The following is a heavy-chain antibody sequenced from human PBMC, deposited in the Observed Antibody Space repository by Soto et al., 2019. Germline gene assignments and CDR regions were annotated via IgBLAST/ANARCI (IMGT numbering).Heavy chain of an antibody. Sequence: GGSLRLSCAASGFTFSSYAMHWVRQAPGKGLEWVAVISYDGSNKYYADSVKGRFTISRDNSKNTLYLQMNSLRAEDTAVYYCARPWLYYDSSGDYYYYYGMDVWGQGTTVTVSS. CDR1: GFTFSSYA. J-gene: IGHJ6*02. D-gene: IGHD3-22*01. CDR2: ISYDGSNK. V-gene: IGHV3-30-3*01. CDR3: ARPWLYYDSSGDYYYYYGMDV.